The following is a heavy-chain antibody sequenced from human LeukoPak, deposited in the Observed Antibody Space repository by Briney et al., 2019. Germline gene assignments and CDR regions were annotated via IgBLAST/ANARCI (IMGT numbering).Heavy chain of an antibody. D-gene: IGHD3-16*01. CDR1: GYTFTGYY. J-gene: IGHJ3*02. CDR2: INPNSGGT. Sequence: GASVKVSCKASGYTFTGYYMHWVRQAPGQGLEWMGWINPNSGGTNYAQKFQGRVTMTRDTSISTAYMELSRLRSDDTAVYYCATAPRHVGGVLPYAFDIWGQGTMVTVSS. CDR3: ATAPRHVGGVLPYAFDI. V-gene: IGHV1-2*02.